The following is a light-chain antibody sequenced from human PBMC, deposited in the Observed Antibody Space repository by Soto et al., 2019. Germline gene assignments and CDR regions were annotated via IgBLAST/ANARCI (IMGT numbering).Light chain of an antibody. Sequence: EIVLTQSPGTLSLSPGERATLSCRASQSVSNNYLAWYQQKPGQAPRLLIYGASNRATGIPDRFSGSGSGTDFTLTISGLESEDFAVYYCQQYGSSGTFGQGTNVEIK. V-gene: IGKV3-20*01. J-gene: IGKJ1*01. CDR1: QSVSNNY. CDR3: QQYGSSGT. CDR2: GAS.